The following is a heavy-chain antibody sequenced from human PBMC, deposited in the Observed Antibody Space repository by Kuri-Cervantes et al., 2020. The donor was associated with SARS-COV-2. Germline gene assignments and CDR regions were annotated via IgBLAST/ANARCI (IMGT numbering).Heavy chain of an antibody. CDR3: AREWCGGDCYSYYYYYYMDA. J-gene: IGHJ6*03. D-gene: IGHD2-21*01. CDR1: GYTFTGYY. V-gene: IGHV1-2*02. Sequence: SVNVSCKASGYTFTGYYMHWVRQAPGQGLEWMVWINPNSSDTNYAQKLQGMVTMTRDMSISTAYMELSRLRSDDTAVYYCAREWCGGDCYSYYYYYYMDAWGKGTTVTVSS. CDR2: INPNSSDT.